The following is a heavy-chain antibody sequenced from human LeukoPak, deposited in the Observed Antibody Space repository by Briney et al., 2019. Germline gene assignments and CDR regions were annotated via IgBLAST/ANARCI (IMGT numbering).Heavy chain of an antibody. V-gene: IGHV4-4*07. CDR1: GGSISSYY. D-gene: IGHD6-6*01. CDR3: ASTYQLDDPFDY. CDR2: IYTSGST. J-gene: IGHJ4*02. Sequence: NPSETLSLTCTVSGGSISSYYWSWIRQPAGKGLEWIGRIYTSGSTNYNPSLKSRVTMSVDTSKNQFSLKLSPVTAADTAVYYCASTYQLDDPFDYWGQGTLVTVSS.